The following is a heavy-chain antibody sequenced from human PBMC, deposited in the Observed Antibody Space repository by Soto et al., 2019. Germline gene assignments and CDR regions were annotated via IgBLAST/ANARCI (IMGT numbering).Heavy chain of an antibody. CDR3: ARGPRRSIAARYYGMDV. J-gene: IGHJ6*02. Sequence: SETLSLTCAVYGGSFSGYYWSWIRQPPGKGLEWIGEINHSGSTNYNPSLKSRVTISVDTSKNQFSLKLSSVTAADTAVYYCARGPRRSIAARYYGMDVWGQGTTVTVSS. D-gene: IGHD6-6*01. CDR2: INHSGST. CDR1: GGSFSGYY. V-gene: IGHV4-34*01.